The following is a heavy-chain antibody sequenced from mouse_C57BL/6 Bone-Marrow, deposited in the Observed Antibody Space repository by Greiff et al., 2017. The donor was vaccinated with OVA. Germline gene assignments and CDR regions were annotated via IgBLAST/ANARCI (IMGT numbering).Heavy chain of an antibody. CDR3: AGPYSYGSPWFAY. CDR2: IYPRSGNT. J-gene: IGHJ3*01. D-gene: IGHD1-1*01. Sequence: VQLQQSGAELARPGASVKLSCKASGYTFPSYGISWVKQRTGQGLEWIGEIYPRSGNTYYNEKFKGQATITADNSSSTACMGIRSLTAEVSAVYFCAGPYSYGSPWFAYWGQGTLVTVSA. CDR1: GYTFPSYG. V-gene: IGHV1-81*01.